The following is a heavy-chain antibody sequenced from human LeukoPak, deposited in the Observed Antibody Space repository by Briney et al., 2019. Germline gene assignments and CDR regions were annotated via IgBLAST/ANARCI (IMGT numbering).Heavy chain of an antibody. Sequence: ASVKVSCKASGYTFTSYDINWVRQATGQGLEWMGWMNPNSGNTGYAQKFQGRVTMTRDTSTSTVYMELSSLRSEDTAVYYCAREEGQWLVNYWGQGTLVTVSS. D-gene: IGHD6-19*01. V-gene: IGHV1-8*01. CDR2: MNPNSGNT. J-gene: IGHJ4*02. CDR1: GYTFTSYD. CDR3: AREEGQWLVNY.